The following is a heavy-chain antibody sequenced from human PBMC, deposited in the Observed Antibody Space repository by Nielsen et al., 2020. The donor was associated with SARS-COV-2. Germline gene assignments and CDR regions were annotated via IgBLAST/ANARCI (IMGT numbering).Heavy chain of an antibody. CDR3: ASIDGYGVQGY. Sequence: GGSLRFSCAASGFTFDDYGMSWVRQAPGKGLEWVSGINWNGGSTGYADSVKGRFTISRDNAKNSLYLQMNSLRAEDTALYHCASIDGYGVQGYWGQGTLVTVSS. CDR2: INWNGGST. J-gene: IGHJ4*02. V-gene: IGHV3-20*01. D-gene: IGHD5-18*01. CDR1: GFTFDDYG.